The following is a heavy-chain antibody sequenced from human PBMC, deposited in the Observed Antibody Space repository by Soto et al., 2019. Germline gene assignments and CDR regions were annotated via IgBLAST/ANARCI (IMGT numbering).Heavy chain of an antibody. D-gene: IGHD1-7*01. CDR3: ARASRYYWNYMMY. Sequence: ASVQFYCKASGYSVSNDCITCVLHAPGQGLEWIGXFXAXXXXXXXXQRFKGRVTMTTDTSTSTAYMEWRSLTFDDTGVYFCARASRYYWNYMMYWGQGTSVTVSS. CDR2: FXAXXXXX. J-gene: IGHJ4*02. CDR1: GYSVSNDC. V-gene: IGHV1-18*01.